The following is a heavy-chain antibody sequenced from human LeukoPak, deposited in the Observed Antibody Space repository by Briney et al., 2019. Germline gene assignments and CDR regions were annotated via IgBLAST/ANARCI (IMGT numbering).Heavy chain of an antibody. CDR1: GGSFSGYY. D-gene: IGHD3-10*01. J-gene: IGHJ4*02. V-gene: IGHV4-34*01. CDR2: INHSGTT. Sequence: PSETLSLTCAVYGGSFSGYYWSWIRQPPGKGLEWIGEINHSGTTDYNPSLKSRVTISVDTSKSQFSLKLSSATAADTAVYYCARGSIVLWFGELLAPETPFDYWGQGTLVTVSS. CDR3: ARGSIVLWFGELLAPETPFDY.